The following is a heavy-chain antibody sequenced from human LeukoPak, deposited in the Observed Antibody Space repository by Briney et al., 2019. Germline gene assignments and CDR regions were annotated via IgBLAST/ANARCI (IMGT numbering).Heavy chain of an antibody. CDR2: INHSGST. CDR3: ARYSRRGYSYYDGLDV. Sequence: PSETLSLTCAVYGGSFSGYYWSWIRQPPGKGLEWIGVINHSGSTNYNPSLKSRVTISLDTSKNQFSLKMTSVTAADTAHYYCARYSRRGYSYYDGLDVWGQGTTVTVSS. D-gene: IGHD3-22*01. J-gene: IGHJ6*02. CDR1: GGSFSGYY. V-gene: IGHV4-34*01.